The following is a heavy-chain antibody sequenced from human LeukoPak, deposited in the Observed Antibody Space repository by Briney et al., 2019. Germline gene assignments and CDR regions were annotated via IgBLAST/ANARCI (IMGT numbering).Heavy chain of an antibody. Sequence: EGSLRLSCAASGFSLRSHLLHWVRQAPAKGLVWVSRINSDGSDNNYADSVKGRFTISRDNAKNTLYLQMHRLRVEDTAVYYCARVGSGLRAFDIWGQGTMVSVSS. CDR3: ARVGSGLRAFDI. V-gene: IGHV3-74*01. CDR2: INSDGSDN. D-gene: IGHD3-10*01. CDR1: GFSLRSHL. J-gene: IGHJ3*02.